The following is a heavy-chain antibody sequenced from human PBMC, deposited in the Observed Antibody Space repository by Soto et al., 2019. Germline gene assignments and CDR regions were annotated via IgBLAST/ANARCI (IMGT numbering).Heavy chain of an antibody. CDR3: AMAGNYRYFDA. D-gene: IGHD1-7*01. Sequence: QVQLQESGPGLATPSETLSLTCTVSGGTVSSGGYYWSWIRQPPGKGLEWIGYISSRGSANYNPSLKSRITISVDTSKNQFSLKLTSVTAADTAVYYCAMAGNYRYFDAWGQGTLVTVSS. CDR2: ISSRGSA. V-gene: IGHV4-61*08. CDR1: GGTVSSGGYY. J-gene: IGHJ4*02.